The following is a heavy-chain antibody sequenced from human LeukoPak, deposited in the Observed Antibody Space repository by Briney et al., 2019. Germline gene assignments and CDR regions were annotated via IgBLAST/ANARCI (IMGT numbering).Heavy chain of an antibody. V-gene: IGHV3-23*01. D-gene: IGHD4-11*01. CDR1: GFTFSSYA. CDR3: AKDPAVTTPEYYFDY. J-gene: IGHJ4*02. CDR2: ISGSGGST. Sequence: GGSLRLSCAASGFTFSSYAMSWVRQAPGKGLEWVSAISGSGGSTYYADSVKGRFTISRDNSKNPLYLQMNSLRAEDTAVYYCAKDPAVTTPEYYFDYWGQGTLVTVSS.